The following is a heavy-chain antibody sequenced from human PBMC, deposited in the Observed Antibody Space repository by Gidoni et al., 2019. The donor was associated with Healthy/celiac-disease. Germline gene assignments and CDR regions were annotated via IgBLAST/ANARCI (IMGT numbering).Heavy chain of an antibody. V-gene: IGHV3-11*06. CDR1: GFTFSDYY. D-gene: IGHD6-19*01. Sequence: GFTFSDYYMSWIRQAPGKGLEWVSYISSSSSYTNYADSVKGRFTISRDNAKNSLYLQMNSLRAEDTAVYYCARTVGLAPPNYYYGMDVWGQGTTVTVSS. CDR2: ISSSSSYT. J-gene: IGHJ6*02. CDR3: ARTVGLAPPNYYYGMDV.